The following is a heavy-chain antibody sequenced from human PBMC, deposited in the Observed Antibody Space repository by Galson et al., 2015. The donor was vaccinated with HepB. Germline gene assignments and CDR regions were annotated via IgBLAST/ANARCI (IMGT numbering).Heavy chain of an antibody. V-gene: IGHV3-33*01. D-gene: IGHD3-22*01. CDR1: GFTFSSHG. J-gene: IGHJ4*02. CDR3: ARDAYDYDNSTSYYFDY. CDR2: IWYDGSNK. Sequence: SLRLSCAASGFTFSSHGMHWVRQAPGKGLEWVSVIWYDGSNKYYADSVKGRFTISRDNSKSALYLQMNSLRAEDTAFYYCARDAYDYDNSTSYYFDYWGQGTLVTVSS.